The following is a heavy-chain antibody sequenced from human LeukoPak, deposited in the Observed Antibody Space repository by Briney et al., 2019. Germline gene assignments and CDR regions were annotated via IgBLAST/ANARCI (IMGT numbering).Heavy chain of an antibody. D-gene: IGHD3-9*01. CDR3: ASGNYDILGDAFDI. CDR2: ISGSGDKT. Sequence: GGSLRLSCATSGFTFSSYAMSWVRQAPGKGLEWVSVISGSGDKTDYADSVKGRFTISRDNAKNSLYLQMNSLRAEDTAVYYCASGNYDILGDAFDIWGQGTMVTVSS. J-gene: IGHJ3*02. V-gene: IGHV3-23*01. CDR1: GFTFSSYA.